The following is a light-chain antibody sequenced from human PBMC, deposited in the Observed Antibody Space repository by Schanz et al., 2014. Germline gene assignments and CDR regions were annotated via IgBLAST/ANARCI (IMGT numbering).Light chain of an antibody. CDR1: SSNIGAGYD. V-gene: IGLV1-40*01. Sequence: QSVLTQPPSVSGAPGQRVTISCTGSSSNIGAGYDVHWYQQLPGTAPKLLIYGNSNRPSGVPDRFSGSRSGPSASLAITALQAEDEAHYYCQSFDKSVSGSVFGGGTKLTVV. CDR3: QSFDKSVSGSV. CDR2: GNS. J-gene: IGLJ3*02.